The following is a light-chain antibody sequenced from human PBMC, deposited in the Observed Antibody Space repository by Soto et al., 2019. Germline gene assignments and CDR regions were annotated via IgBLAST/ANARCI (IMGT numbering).Light chain of an antibody. CDR3: QRFANTPWT. CDR2: TAS. J-gene: IGKJ1*01. Sequence: EIVLTQSPGTLSLSPGEKATLSCGASQSVSTTHLAWYQQRPGQAPRLLMSTASTRATGIPDRFSGSGSGTDFTLTISGLEPEDFAVYYCQRFANTPWTFGQGTKVDVK. CDR1: QSVSTTH. V-gene: IGKV3-20*01.